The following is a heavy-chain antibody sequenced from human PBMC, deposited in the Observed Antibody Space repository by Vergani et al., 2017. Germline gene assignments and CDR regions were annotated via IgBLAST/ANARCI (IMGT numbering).Heavy chain of an antibody. Sequence: QVQLQQWGGGLLKPSETLSLTCVVNGGSFTSYHWTWIRQSPGEGLEWVGDSDHTGRPDYNPSLKSRLTMSVDKSRNQFSLTLNSVTATDTAIYFCARVNTETDSHLYYYYYMAGWGRGTAVTVS. J-gene: IGHJ6*03. CDR1: GGSFTSYH. D-gene: IGHD4-11*01. CDR2: SDHTGRP. CDR3: ARVNTETDSHLYYYYYMAG. V-gene: IGHV4-34*01.